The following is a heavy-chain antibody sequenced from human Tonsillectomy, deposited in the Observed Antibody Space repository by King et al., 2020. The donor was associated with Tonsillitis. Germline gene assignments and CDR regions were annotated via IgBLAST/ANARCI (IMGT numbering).Heavy chain of an antibody. CDR3: ARLRVLEGSYDYGLDV. D-gene: IGHD2/OR15-2a*01. J-gene: IGHJ6*02. CDR2: IYHSGST. V-gene: IGHV4-4*02. CDR1: GGGGSISNPNW. Sequence: LQLQESGPRLVKPSGTLSLTCTISGGGGSISNPNWWTWVRQPPGKGLEWIGEIYHSGSTNYSPSLESRVTISAVKSKNQFSLRLSSVTAADTAVYYCARLRVLEGSYDYGLDVWGQGTTVTVSS.